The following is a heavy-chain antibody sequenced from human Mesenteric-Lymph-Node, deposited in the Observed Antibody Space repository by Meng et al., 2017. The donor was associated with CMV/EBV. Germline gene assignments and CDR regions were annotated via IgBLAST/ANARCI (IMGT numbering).Heavy chain of an antibody. CDR3: ATYGRSGYYLVY. CDR1: GYTFTGYY. J-gene: IGHJ4*02. V-gene: IGHV1-2*02. CDR2: MNPNSGGT. Sequence: ASVKVSCKASGYTFTGYYMHWVRQAPGQGLEWMGWMNPNSGGTNYAQKLQGRVTMTRDTSISTAYMELSRLRSDDTAVYYCATYGRSGYYLVYWGQGTLVTVSS. D-gene: IGHD3-22*01.